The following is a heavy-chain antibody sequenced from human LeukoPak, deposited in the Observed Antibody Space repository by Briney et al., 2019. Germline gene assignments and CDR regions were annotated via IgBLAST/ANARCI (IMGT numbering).Heavy chain of an antibody. D-gene: IGHD6-19*01. CDR3: AKSIPKYSSGWYPPLDY. CDR1: GFTFSSYA. V-gene: IGHV3-23*01. Sequence: GGSLRLSCAASGFTFSSYAMSWVRQAPGKGLEWVSAISGSGGSTYYADSVKGRFTISRDNSKNTLYLQMNSLRAEDTAVYYCAKSIPKYSSGWYPPLDYWGQGTLVTVSS. CDR2: ISGSGGST. J-gene: IGHJ4*02.